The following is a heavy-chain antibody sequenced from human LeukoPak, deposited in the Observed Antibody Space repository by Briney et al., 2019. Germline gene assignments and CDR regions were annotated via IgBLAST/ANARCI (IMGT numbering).Heavy chain of an antibody. CDR1: GEAIRSND. J-gene: IGHJ4*02. CDR3: ARVPTGGNSALYFDY. V-gene: IGHV4-59*01. D-gene: IGHD4-23*01. CDR2: IFFSASA. Sequence: SRLLCFTCRVSGEAIRSNDWTWIGKPPGKALDWMGYIFFSASAHYNPSLKSRVTISLDTSTNQLSLKLSAVSAAGRALYYCARVPTGGNSALYFDYWGQGTLVTVSS.